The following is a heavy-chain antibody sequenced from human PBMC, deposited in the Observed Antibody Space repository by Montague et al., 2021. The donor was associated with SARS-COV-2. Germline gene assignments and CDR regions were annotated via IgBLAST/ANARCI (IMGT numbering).Heavy chain of an antibody. CDR3: ARTWAYGSGSYGVEP. D-gene: IGHD3-10*01. J-gene: IGHJ5*02. CDR1: GFSLCTDGMG. CDR2: IYWDDDG. V-gene: IGHV2-5*02. Sequence: PALVKPTQTLTLTCIFSGFSLCTDGMGVGWIRQPPGRALEWLALIYWDDDGRYSPSLRSRLTITKDTSKNQVVLTMTNMDPVDTATYYCARTWAYGSGSYGVEPWGQGTLVTVSS.